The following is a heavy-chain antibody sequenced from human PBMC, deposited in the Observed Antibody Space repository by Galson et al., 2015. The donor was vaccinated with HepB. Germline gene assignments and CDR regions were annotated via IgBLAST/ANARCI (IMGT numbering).Heavy chain of an antibody. CDR1: GYTFTSHG. J-gene: IGHJ5*02. V-gene: IGHV1-18*01. Sequence: SVKVSCKASGYTFTSHGISWVRQAPGQGLEWVGWISSHRGNTKYAQKFQGRVTMTKDTSTSTVYMEVRSLRFDDTAVYYCARDVDWVIDLWGQGPLVTVSS. CDR3: ARDVDWVIDL. D-gene: IGHD3-9*01. CDR2: ISSHRGNT.